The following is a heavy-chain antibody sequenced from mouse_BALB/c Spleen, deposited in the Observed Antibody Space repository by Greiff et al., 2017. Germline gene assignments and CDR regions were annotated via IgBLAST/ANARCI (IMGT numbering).Heavy chain of an antibody. J-gene: IGHJ4*01. CDR1: GFAFSSYD. CDR2: ISSGGGST. Sequence: DVKLVESGGGLVKPGGSLKLSCAASGFAFSSYDMSWVRQTPEKRLEWVAYISSGGGSTYYPDTVKGRFTISRDNAKNTLYLQMSSLKSEDTAMYYCARLRGGYYYAMDYWGQGTSVTVSS. D-gene: IGHD2-12*01. V-gene: IGHV5-12-1*01. CDR3: ARLRGGYYYAMDY.